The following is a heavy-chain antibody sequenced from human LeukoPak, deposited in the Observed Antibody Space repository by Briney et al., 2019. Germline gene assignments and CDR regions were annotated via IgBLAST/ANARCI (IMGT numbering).Heavy chain of an antibody. V-gene: IGHV3-7*01. CDR2: IKQDGSEK. CDR1: GFTFSSYW. J-gene: IGHJ4*02. D-gene: IGHD3-16*02. CDR3: ARLITFGGVIVRKSHFDY. Sequence: PGGSLRLSCAASGFTFSSYWMSWVRQAPGKGLEWVANIKQDGSEKYYVDSVKGRFTISRDNAKNSLYLQMNSLRAEDTAVYYCARLITFGGVIVRKSHFDYWGQGTLVTVSS.